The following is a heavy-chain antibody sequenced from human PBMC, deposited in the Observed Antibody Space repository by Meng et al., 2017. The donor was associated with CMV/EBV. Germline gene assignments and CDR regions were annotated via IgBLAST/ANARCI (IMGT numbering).Heavy chain of an antibody. V-gene: IGHV3-7*01. CDR3: ARAVAGNFDY. CDR1: GFTFSSYW. D-gene: IGHD6-19*01. Sequence: GESLKISCAASGFTFSSYWMSWVRQAPGKGLEWVANIKQDGSEKYYVDSVKGRFTISRDNAKNSLYLQMNSLRAEDTAVYYCARAVAGNFDYWGQGTLVTVSS. CDR2: IKQDGSEK. J-gene: IGHJ4*02.